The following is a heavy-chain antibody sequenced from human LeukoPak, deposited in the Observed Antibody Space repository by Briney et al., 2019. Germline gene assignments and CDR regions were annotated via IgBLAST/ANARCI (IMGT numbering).Heavy chain of an antibody. Sequence: GGSLRLSCAASGFTFSSYWMSWVRDATGNGLEWVANIKQDGSVKYYVDSVKGRFTISRDNAKNSLYLQMNSMRAEDTAVYYCARDSGWGSGSFDYWGQGTLVTVSS. CDR3: ARDSGWGSGSFDY. CDR1: GFTFSSYW. CDR2: IKQDGSVK. V-gene: IGHV3-7*04. D-gene: IGHD6-25*01. J-gene: IGHJ4*02.